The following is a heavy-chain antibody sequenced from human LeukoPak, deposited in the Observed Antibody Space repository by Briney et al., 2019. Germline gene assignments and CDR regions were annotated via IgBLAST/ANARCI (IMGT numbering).Heavy chain of an antibody. J-gene: IGHJ4*02. CDR1: GFTFSSYA. V-gene: IGHV3-30-3*01. CDR3: ARGYCSSTSCYWFDY. CDR2: ISYDGSNK. D-gene: IGHD2-2*01. Sequence: GGSLRLSCAASGFTFSSYAMHWVRQAPGKGLEWVAVISYDGSNKYYADSVKGRFTISRDNSKNTLYLQMNSLRAEDTAVYYCARGYCSSTSCYWFDYWGQGTLVTVSS.